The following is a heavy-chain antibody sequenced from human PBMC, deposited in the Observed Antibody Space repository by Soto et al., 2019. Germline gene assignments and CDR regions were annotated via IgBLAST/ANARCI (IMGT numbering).Heavy chain of an antibody. CDR3: ARVASDYINSVDH. CDR1: GFTFNAYA. V-gene: IGHV3-23*01. CDR2: IGGSGGNR. D-gene: IGHD4-4*01. J-gene: IGHJ4*02. Sequence: DVQLLESGGGLVQPGGSLRLSCAASGFTFNAYAMTWVRQAPGKGLEWVSAIGGSGGNRYYAGSVRGRFTIPRDNSKDTVDLQMNSLRVEDTAVYYCARVASDYINSVDHWGQGILVSVSS.